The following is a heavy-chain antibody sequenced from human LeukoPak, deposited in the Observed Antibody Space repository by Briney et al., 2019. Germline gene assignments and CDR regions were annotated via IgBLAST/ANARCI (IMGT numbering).Heavy chain of an antibody. CDR1: GGSISSSSYY. D-gene: IGHD3-9*01. CDR2: IYYSGST. J-gene: IGHJ5*02. V-gene: IGHV4-39*01. CDR3: ARHPDSRRYFDTFDP. Sequence: NPSETLSLTCTVSGGSISSSSYYWGWIRQPPGKGLEWIGSIYYSGSTYYNPSLKSRVTISVDTSKNQFSLKLSSVTAADTAVYYCARHPDSRRYFDTFDPWGQGALVTVSS.